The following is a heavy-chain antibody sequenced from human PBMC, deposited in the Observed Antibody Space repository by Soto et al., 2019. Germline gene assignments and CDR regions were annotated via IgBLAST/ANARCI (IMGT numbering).Heavy chain of an antibody. D-gene: IGHD3-10*01. J-gene: IGHJ4*01. CDR3: AKDMGY. CDR1: GFIFSAYA. Sequence: EVQLLESGGGLVQPGGSLRLSCTGSGFIFSAYAMSWVRQAPGKGLEWVASISGVGGTTYYADSVKGRFTISRDNSKNTLYLQMNSLGGEDTAIYYCAKDMGYWGHGTLVTVSS. CDR2: ISGVGGTT. V-gene: IGHV3-23*01.